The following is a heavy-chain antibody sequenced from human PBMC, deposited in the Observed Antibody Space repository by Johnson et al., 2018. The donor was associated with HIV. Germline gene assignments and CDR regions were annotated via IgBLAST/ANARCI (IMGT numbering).Heavy chain of an antibody. J-gene: IGHJ3*02. V-gene: IGHV3-15*01. D-gene: IGHD3-3*01. CDR2: IKSKTDGGTT. CDR3: TTGGTIFGVVILDAFDI. CDR1: GFTFSNAW. Sequence: VKLVESGGGLVKPGGSLRLSCAASGFTFSNAWMSWVRQAPGKGLEWVGRIKSKTDGGTTDYAAPVKGSFTISRDDSKNTLYLQMNSLKTEDTAEYYCTTGGTIFGVVILDAFDIWGQGTMVTVSS.